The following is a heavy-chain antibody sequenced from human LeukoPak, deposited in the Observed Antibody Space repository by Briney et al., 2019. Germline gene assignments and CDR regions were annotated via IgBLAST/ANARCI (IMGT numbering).Heavy chain of an antibody. CDR2: TYYSGRT. Sequence: SETLSHTCSVSGGTISSYYWSWIRQPPGKGLAWIGYTYYSGRTSYNPSLKSRVSISVDTSKNQFSLRLSSVTAADTAVYYCARENDRYGRIDYWGQGTQVTVSS. D-gene: IGHD5-18*01. V-gene: IGHV4-59*01. CDR3: ARENDRYGRIDY. J-gene: IGHJ4*02. CDR1: GGTISSYY.